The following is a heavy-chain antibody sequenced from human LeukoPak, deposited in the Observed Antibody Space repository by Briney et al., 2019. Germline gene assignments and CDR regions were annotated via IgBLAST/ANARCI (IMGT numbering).Heavy chain of an antibody. CDR1: GGSVSDYY. Sequence: SETLSLTCTISGGSVSDYYWSWIRQSPGKGLEWIGYIYHTGSTSYSPSLKSRVTISADASQNQFSLKLSSVTAADTAVYYCASRKLGSDYWGQGTLVTVSS. D-gene: IGHD7-27*01. V-gene: IGHV4-59*02. CDR3: ASRKLGSDY. J-gene: IGHJ4*02. CDR2: IYHTGST.